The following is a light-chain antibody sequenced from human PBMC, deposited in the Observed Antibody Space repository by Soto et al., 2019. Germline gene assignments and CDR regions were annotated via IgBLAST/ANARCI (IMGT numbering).Light chain of an antibody. CDR2: YAS. J-gene: IGKJ4*01. V-gene: IGKV3-11*01. CDR3: QQRSTRPFLT. Sequence: VLTQSPATLSLSPGERATLSCRASQTVSRYLAWYQQKPGQAPRLLIYYASNRAAGIPARFSGSGLGTDYTITISSIEPEDFAVYYCQQRSTRPFLTFGGGTKVEI. CDR1: QTVSRY.